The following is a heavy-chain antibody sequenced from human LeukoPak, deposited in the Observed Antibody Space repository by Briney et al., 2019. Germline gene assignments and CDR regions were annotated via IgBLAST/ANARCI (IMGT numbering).Heavy chain of an antibody. D-gene: IGHD6-19*01. Sequence: GGSLRLSCAASGFTVSSNYMSWVRQAPGKGLEWVSVIYSGGSTYYADSVKGRFTISRDNSKNTLYLQMNSLRAEDTAVYYCARDLGSSGWDAFDIWGQGTMVTVSS. CDR2: IYSGGST. J-gene: IGHJ3*02. CDR1: GFTVSSNY. V-gene: IGHV3-53*01. CDR3: ARDLGSSGWDAFDI.